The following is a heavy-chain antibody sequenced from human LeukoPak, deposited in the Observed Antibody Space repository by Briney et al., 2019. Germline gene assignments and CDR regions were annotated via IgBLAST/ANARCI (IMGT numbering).Heavy chain of an antibody. V-gene: IGHV3-23*01. J-gene: IGHJ4*02. CDR3: AKRGVAAGRQYYIDY. CDR1: GFTFNSYA. CDR2: VSTSRDNT. Sequence: PGGSLRLSCAASGFTFNSYAMSWVRQAPAKGLEWVSTVSTSRDNTYYADSVKGRFTISRDNSKNTLYLQVNSLRAEATAVYYCAKRGVAAGRQYYIDYWGQGTLVTVSS. D-gene: IGHD6-13*01.